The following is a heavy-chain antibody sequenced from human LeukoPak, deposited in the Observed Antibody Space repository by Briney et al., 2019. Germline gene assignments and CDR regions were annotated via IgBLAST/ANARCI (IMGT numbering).Heavy chain of an antibody. CDR1: GYTFTDYY. V-gene: IGHV1-2*02. D-gene: IGHD2-21*02. CDR2: INPNSGDT. J-gene: IGHJ6*03. Sequence: EASVKVSCKASGYTFTDYYMNWVRQAPGQGLEWMGWINPNSGDTSYAQKFQGRVTMTRDTSISTAYMELSRLRSDDTAMYYCATTYCGGDCYPRDVDDFYYYMDVWGKGTTVTVSS. CDR3: ATTYCGGDCYPRDVDDFYYYMDV.